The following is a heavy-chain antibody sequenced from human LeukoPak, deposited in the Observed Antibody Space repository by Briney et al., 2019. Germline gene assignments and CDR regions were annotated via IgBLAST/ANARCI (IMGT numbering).Heavy chain of an antibody. D-gene: IGHD3-22*01. V-gene: IGHV3-66*01. CDR2: IYSGGST. Sequence: GGSLRLSCAASGFTVSSNYMSWVRQAPGKGLEWVSVIYSGGSTYYADSVKGRFTISRDNSKNTLYLQMNSLRAEDTAVYYCARVEVYYDSSGYYHRHFDYWGQGTLVTVSS. CDR3: ARVEVYYDSSGYYHRHFDY. J-gene: IGHJ4*02. CDR1: GFTVSSNY.